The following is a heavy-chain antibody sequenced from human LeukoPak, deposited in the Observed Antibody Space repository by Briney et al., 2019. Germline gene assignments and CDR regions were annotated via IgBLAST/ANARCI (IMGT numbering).Heavy chain of an antibody. CDR3: AKDVSGSIDS. J-gene: IGHJ4*02. D-gene: IGHD5/OR15-5a*01. CDR1: GVIFSDYN. V-gene: IGHV3-43*02. CDR2: ISGDGVRT. Sequence: GGSLRLSCAASGVIFSDYNMHWVRQVPGKGLEWVSIISGDGVRTSYADSVKGRVTISRDNSKNSLYLQMNSLRTEDTAFYYCAKDVSGSIDSWGQGTLVTVSS.